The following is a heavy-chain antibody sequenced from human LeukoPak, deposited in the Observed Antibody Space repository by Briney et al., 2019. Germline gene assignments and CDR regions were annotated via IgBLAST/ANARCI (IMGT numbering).Heavy chain of an antibody. V-gene: IGHV4-38-2*02. Sequence: SQTLSLTCTVSGYSISSGYYWGWIRQPPGKGLEWIGSIYHSGSTYYNPSLKSRVTISVDTSKNQFSLKLSSVTAADTAVYYCAVMVRGAEYYFDYWGQGTLVTVSS. CDR3: AVMVRGAEYYFDY. D-gene: IGHD3-10*01. CDR2: IYHSGST. J-gene: IGHJ4*02. CDR1: GYSISSGYY.